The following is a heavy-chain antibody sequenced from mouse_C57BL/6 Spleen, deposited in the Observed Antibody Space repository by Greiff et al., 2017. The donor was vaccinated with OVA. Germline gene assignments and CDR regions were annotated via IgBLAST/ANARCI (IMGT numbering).Heavy chain of an antibody. J-gene: IGHJ3*01. CDR1: GFTFSDYG. Sequence: EVQRVESGGGLVKPGGSLKLSCAASGFTFSDYGMHWVRQAPEKGLEWVAYISSGSSTIYYADTVKGRFTISRDNAKNTLFLQMTSLRSEDTAMYYCARCGYDLWFAYWGQGTLVTVSA. CDR2: ISSGSSTI. CDR3: ARCGYDLWFAY. V-gene: IGHV5-17*01. D-gene: IGHD2-2*01.